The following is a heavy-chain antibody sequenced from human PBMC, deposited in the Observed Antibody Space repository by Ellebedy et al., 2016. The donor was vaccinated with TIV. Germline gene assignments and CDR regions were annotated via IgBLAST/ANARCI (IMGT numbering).Heavy chain of an antibody. CDR2: IIPIFGTA. CDR1: GGTFSSYA. Sequence: SVKVSCXASGGTFSSYAISWVRQAPGQGLEWMGGIIPIFGTANYAQKFQGRVTITADESTSTAYMELSSLRSEDTAVYYCARSSSGRDGYNSLIDYWGQGTLVTVSS. V-gene: IGHV1-69*13. CDR3: ARSSSGRDGYNSLIDY. J-gene: IGHJ4*02. D-gene: IGHD5-24*01.